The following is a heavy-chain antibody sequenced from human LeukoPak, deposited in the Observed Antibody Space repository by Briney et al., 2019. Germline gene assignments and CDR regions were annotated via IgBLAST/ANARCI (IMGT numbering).Heavy chain of an antibody. CDR2: ISAYNGNT. V-gene: IGHV1-18*01. D-gene: IGHD2-2*01. Sequence: ASVKVSCKASGYTFTSYGIGWVRQAPGQGLEWMGWISAYNGNTNYAQKLQGRVTMTTDTSTSTAYMELRSLRSDDTAVYYCALVPAGPRGHWFDPWGQGTLVTVSS. J-gene: IGHJ5*02. CDR1: GYTFTSYG. CDR3: ALVPAGPRGHWFDP.